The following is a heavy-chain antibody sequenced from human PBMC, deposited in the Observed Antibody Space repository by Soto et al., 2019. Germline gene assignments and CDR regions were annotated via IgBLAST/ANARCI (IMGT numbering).Heavy chain of an antibody. CDR3: AKGETLGGVIDIYYFDY. J-gene: IGHJ4*02. D-gene: IGHD3-16*02. CDR1: GFTFSSYA. Sequence: GGSLRLSCAASGFTFSSYAMSWVRQAPGKGLEWVSAISGSGGSTYYADSVKGRFTISRDNSKNTLYLQMNSLRAEDTAVYYCAKGETLGGVIDIYYFDYWGQGTLVTVSS. V-gene: IGHV3-23*01. CDR2: ISGSGGST.